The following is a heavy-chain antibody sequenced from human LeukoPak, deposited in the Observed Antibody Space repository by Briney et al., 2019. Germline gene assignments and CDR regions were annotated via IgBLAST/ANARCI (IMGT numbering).Heavy chain of an antibody. CDR1: GFTVTSNY. Sequence: GGSLRLSCAASGFTVTSNYMSWVRQAPGKGLEWVSIIYSGGDAYYADSVKGRFTISRDNSRNTLFLQMNSLRAEDTAMYYCARVFPPNWFDPWGQGTLVTVSS. CDR3: ARVFPPNWFDP. V-gene: IGHV3-66*01. CDR2: IYSGGDA. J-gene: IGHJ5*02. D-gene: IGHD3-10*02.